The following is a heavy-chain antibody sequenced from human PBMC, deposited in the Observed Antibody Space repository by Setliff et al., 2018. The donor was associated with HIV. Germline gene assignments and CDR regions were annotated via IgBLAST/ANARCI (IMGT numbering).Heavy chain of an antibody. CDR3: ARHVVALGIVVLPAGALDF. CDR2: ICYGRST. Sequence: KSSETLSLTCTVSGDSISRSNCFWGWIRQAPGMGLEWIGNICYGRSTYYNPSLKNRVTISADTSKKQVSLRLTSVTAADTAIYYCARHVVALGIVVLPAGALDFWGPGTLVTVSS. V-gene: IGHV4-39*01. D-gene: IGHD2-2*01. CDR1: GDSISRSNCF. J-gene: IGHJ4*02.